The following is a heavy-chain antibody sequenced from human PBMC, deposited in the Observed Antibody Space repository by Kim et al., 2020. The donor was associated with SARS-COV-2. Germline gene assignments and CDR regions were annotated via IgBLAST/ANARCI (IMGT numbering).Heavy chain of an antibody. D-gene: IGHD6-19*01. Sequence: GGSLRLSCAASGFTVSSNYMSWVRQAPGKGLEWVSVIYSGGSTYYADSVKGRFTISRDNSKNTLYLQMNSLRAEDTAVYYCARAQQWLVGIHYYYGMDVWGQGTTVTVSS. CDR3: ARAQQWLVGIHYYYGMDV. CDR2: IYSGGST. CDR1: GFTVSSNY. J-gene: IGHJ6*02. V-gene: IGHV3-53*01.